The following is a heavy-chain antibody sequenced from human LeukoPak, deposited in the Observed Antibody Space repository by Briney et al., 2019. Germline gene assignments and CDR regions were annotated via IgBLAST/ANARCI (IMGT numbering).Heavy chain of an antibody. D-gene: IGHD3-22*01. CDR3: AREGYYYDSSGYYYANRFDY. V-gene: IGHV1-69*01. CDR2: IIPIFGTA. Sequence: SVKVSCKASGGTFSSYAISWVRQAPGQGLEWMGGIIPIFGTANYAQKFQGRVTITADESTSTAYMELSGLRSEDTAVYYCAREGYYYDSSGYYYANRFDYWGQGTLVTVSS. J-gene: IGHJ4*02. CDR1: GGTFSSYA.